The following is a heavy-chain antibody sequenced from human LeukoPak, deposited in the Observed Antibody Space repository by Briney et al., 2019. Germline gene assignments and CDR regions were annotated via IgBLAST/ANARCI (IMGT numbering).Heavy chain of an antibody. V-gene: IGHV1-2*02. D-gene: IGHD2-15*01. CDR1: GYTFTGYY. Sequence: ASVKVSCKASGYTFTGYYMHWVRQAPGQGLEWMGWINPNSGGTNYAQKIQGRVTMTRDTSISTAYMELSRLRSDDTAVYYCARQMVVAANLYGFDYWGQGTLVTVSS. CDR2: INPNSGGT. CDR3: ARQMVVAANLYGFDY. J-gene: IGHJ4*02.